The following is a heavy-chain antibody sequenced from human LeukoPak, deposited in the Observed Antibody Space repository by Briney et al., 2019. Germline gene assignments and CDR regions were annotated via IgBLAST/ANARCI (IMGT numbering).Heavy chain of an antibody. CDR3: ARGWGTHYDYYMDV. V-gene: IGHV3-53*01. CDR2: IYSGGIT. Sequence: SGGSLRPSCAASGFTVNSNYMTWVRQAPGKGLEWVSVIYSGGITYYADSVKGRFTISRDNSQNTLDLQMNSLRAEDTAVYYCARGWGTHYDYYMDVWGKGTTVTVSS. CDR1: GFTVNSNY. D-gene: IGHD3-16*01. J-gene: IGHJ6*03.